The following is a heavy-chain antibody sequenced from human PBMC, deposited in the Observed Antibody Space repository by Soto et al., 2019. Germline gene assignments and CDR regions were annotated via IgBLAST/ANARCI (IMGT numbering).Heavy chain of an antibody. CDR1: GYTFTSYG. J-gene: IGHJ6*02. D-gene: IGHD3-10*01. V-gene: IGHV1-18*04. Sequence: QVQLVQSGAEVKKPGASVKVSCKASGYTFTSYGISWVRQAPGQGLEWMGWISAYNGNTNYAQKLQGRVTMTTDTSTSTAYMELRSLRSDDTAVYYCASCMVRGFPVCYYGMDVWGQGTTVTVSS. CDR2: ISAYNGNT. CDR3: ASCMVRGFPVCYYGMDV.